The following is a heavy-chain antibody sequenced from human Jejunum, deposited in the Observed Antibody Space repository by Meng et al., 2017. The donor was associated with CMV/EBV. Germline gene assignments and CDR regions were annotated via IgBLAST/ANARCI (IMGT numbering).Heavy chain of an antibody. J-gene: IGHJ4*02. CDR1: FDFYKYA. D-gene: IGHD1-7*01. V-gene: IGHV3-9*01. Sequence: FDFYKYAMHWVRPVPGKGLEWVSGISWNSGNAGYADSVKGRFTISRDNAKNSLYLEMNSLRPDDTALYYCAKAPSGGWNYFFYFDIWGQGTLVT. CDR3: AKAPSGGWNYFFYFDI. CDR2: ISWNSGNA.